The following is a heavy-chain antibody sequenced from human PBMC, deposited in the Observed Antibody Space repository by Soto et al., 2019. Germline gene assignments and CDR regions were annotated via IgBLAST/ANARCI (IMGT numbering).Heavy chain of an antibody. Sequence: EVQLLESGGGLVQPGGSLRLSCAASGFTFSSYAMSWVRQAPGKGLEWVSAISGSGGSTYYADSVKGRLTISRDNSKNTLYLQMNSLRAEDTAVYYCAKDRIYGDPDRNYMDVWGKGTTVTVSS. CDR1: GFTFSSYA. V-gene: IGHV3-23*01. CDR2: ISGSGGST. D-gene: IGHD4-17*01. CDR3: AKDRIYGDPDRNYMDV. J-gene: IGHJ6*03.